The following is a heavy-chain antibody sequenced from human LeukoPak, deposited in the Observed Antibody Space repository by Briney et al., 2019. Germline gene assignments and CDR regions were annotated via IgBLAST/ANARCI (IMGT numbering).Heavy chain of an antibody. CDR1: GDSVSNYY. Sequence: SETLSLTCTVSGDSVSNYYWSWIRQPPGKGLEWIGYIYYSGNTNYNPSLKSRVTISVDTSKNQFSLKLSSVTAVDTAVYYCARGWSYGEVDYWGQGTLVTVSS. D-gene: IGHD4-17*01. CDR3: ARGWSYGEVDY. CDR2: IYYSGNT. V-gene: IGHV4-59*02. J-gene: IGHJ4*02.